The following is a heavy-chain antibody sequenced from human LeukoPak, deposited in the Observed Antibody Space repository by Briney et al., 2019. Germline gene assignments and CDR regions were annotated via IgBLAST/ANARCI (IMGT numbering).Heavy chain of an antibody. CDR3: ARESGSVTSEVDFDY. CDR2: IKQDGSQK. V-gene: IGHV3-7*01. Sequence: GGSLRLSCAASGFTFSSYWMSWGRQAPGKGLEWVANIKQDGSQKYYVDSVKGRFTISRDNAKNSLYLQMNSLRAEDTAVYYCARESGSVTSEVDFDYWGQGTLVTVSS. J-gene: IGHJ4*02. D-gene: IGHD4-17*01. CDR1: GFTFSSYW.